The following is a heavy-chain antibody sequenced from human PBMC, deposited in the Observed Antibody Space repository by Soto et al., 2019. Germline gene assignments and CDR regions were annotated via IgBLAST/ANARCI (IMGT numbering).Heavy chain of an antibody. CDR2: MGPNAKT. D-gene: IGHD2-2*01. Sequence: EVQLLESGGGLVQPGGSLILSCAASGFPFSTSGILWVRQPPGEGLEWVSAMGPNAKTNYRDFVKGRFTISRDNSRNTVFMQTSALRPADTALYYCATARHCSSAACPAAEWGQGTLITVSS. CDR1: GFPFSTSG. CDR3: ATARHCSSAACPAAE. V-gene: IGHV3-23*05. J-gene: IGHJ4*02.